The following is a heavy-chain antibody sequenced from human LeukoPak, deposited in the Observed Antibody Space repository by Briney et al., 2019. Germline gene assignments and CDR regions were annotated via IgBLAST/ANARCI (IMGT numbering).Heavy chain of an antibody. J-gene: IGHJ4*02. CDR1: GFTFSSYS. V-gene: IGHV3-21*01. D-gene: IGHD6-19*01. Sequence: GGSLRLSCAASGFTFSSYSMNWVRQAPGKGLEWVSSISSSSSYIYYADSVKGRFTISRDNAKNSLYLQMNSLRAEDTAVYYCARARSTVAGTHYFDYWGQGTLVTVSS. CDR2: ISSSSSYI. CDR3: ARARSTVAGTHYFDY.